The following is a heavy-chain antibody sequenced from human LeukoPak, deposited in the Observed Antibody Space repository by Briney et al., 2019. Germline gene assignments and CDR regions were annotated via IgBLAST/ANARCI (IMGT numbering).Heavy chain of an antibody. D-gene: IGHD7-27*01. CDR1: GYAFTGYY. CDR2: INPNSGGT. V-gene: IGHV1-2*02. Sequence: VASVKVSCKASGYAFTGYYMHWVRQGPGQGLEWMGWINPNSGGTNYAQKFQGRVTMTRDTSISTAYMELSRLRSDDTAVYYFARSPNWVTIDYWGQGTLVTVSS. CDR3: ARSPNWVTIDY. J-gene: IGHJ4*02.